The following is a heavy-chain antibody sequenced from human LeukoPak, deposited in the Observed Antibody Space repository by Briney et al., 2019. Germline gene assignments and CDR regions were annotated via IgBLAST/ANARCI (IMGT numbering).Heavy chain of an antibody. CDR1: GYTFTGYY. CDR3: ARSYYYDSSGYYGRVFDY. J-gene: IGHJ4*02. V-gene: IGHV1-2*02. Sequence: ASVKVSCKASGYTFTGYYMHWVRQAPGQGLEWMGWFNPNSGGTNYAQKFQGRVTMTRDTSISTAYMELSRLRSDDTAVYYCARSYYYDSSGYYGRVFDYWGQGTLVTVSS. CDR2: FNPNSGGT. D-gene: IGHD3-22*01.